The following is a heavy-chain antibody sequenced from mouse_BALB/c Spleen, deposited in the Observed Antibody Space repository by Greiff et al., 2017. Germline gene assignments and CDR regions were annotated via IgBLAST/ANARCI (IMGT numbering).Heavy chain of an antibody. D-gene: IGHD2-14*01. Sequence: EVKLQESGPGLVKPSQSLSLTCSVTGYSITSGYYWNWIRQFPGNKLEWMGYISYDGSNNYNPSLKNRISITRDTSKNQFFLKLNSVTTEDTATYYCARTLYYRYDYWGQGTTLTVSS. CDR2: ISYDGSN. J-gene: IGHJ2*01. V-gene: IGHV3-6*02. CDR3: ARTLYYRYDY. CDR1: GYSITSGYY.